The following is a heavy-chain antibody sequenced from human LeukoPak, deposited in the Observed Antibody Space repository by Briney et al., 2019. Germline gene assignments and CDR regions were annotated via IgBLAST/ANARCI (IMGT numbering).Heavy chain of an antibody. CDR3: AREGALPNAFDI. D-gene: IGHD4/OR15-4a*01. CDR1: GFTFSSYE. CDR2: ISSGSTI. V-gene: IGHV3-48*03. Sequence: PGGSLRLSCAASGFTFSSYEMNWVRQAPGKGLEWVSYISSGSTIYYADSVKGRFTISRDNAKNSLYLQMNSLRAEDTAVYYCAREGALPNAFDIWGQGTMVTVSS. J-gene: IGHJ3*02.